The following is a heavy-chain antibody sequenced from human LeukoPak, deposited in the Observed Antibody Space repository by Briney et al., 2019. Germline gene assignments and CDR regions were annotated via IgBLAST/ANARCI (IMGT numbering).Heavy chain of an antibody. Sequence: SVKVSCKASGGTFSNYAISWVRQAPGQGLEWMGGIIPIFGTANYAQKFQGRVTITADESTSTAYMELSSLRSEDTAVYYCARNSFGGSLLGGYYYYYMDVWGKGTTVTISS. CDR1: GGTFSNYA. CDR3: ARNSFGGSLLGGYYYYYMDV. D-gene: IGHD1-26*01. J-gene: IGHJ6*03. V-gene: IGHV1-69*13. CDR2: IIPIFGTA.